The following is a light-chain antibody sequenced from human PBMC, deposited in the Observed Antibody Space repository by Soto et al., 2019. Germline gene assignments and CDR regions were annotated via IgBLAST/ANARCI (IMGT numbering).Light chain of an antibody. CDR3: SSYAGSSNV. CDR1: ISDVGDYDY. Sequence: QSVLTQPRSVSGSPGQSVTISCTGTISDVGDYDYVSWYQQHPGKAPKLIIYDVYKRSSGVPDRFSGSKSGNTASLTVSGLQAEDEADYYCSSYAGSSNVFGTGTKVTVL. J-gene: IGLJ1*01. V-gene: IGLV2-11*01. CDR2: DVY.